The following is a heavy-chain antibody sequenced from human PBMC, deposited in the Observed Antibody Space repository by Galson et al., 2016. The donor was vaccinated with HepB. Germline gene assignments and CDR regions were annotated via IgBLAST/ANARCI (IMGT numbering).Heavy chain of an antibody. D-gene: IGHD3-10*01. J-gene: IGHJ4*02. CDR1: SGSMKDFY. V-gene: IGHV4-4*07. CDR2: IYGSGST. Sequence: SETLSLTCSVSSGSMKDFYWTYIRQSAGKGLEWIGRIYGSGSTDFNPSLKSRVAMSLDTLTNQFSLKLASVTAADTAVYYCARGFGSIWYYFDHWDQGVMVTVSS. CDR3: ARGFGSIWYYFDH.